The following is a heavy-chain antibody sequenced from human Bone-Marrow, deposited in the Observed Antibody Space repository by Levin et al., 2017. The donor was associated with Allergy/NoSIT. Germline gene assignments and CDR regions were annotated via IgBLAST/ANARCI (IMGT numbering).Heavy chain of an antibody. CDR1: GFTFDTYT. V-gene: IGHV3-21*01. CDR3: ARLEVANWYFDL. CDR2: ISSSSTYK. J-gene: IGHJ2*01. Sequence: GGSLRLSCAASGFTFDTYTMNWVRQAPGMGLEWVSSISSSSTYKYYADSVKGRFTISRDNAKNSLYLQMNSLRAEDTAVYYCARLEVANWYFDLWGRGTLVTVSS. D-gene: IGHD2-15*01.